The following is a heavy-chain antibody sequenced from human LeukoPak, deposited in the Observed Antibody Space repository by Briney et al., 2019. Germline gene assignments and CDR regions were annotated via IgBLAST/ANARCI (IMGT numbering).Heavy chain of an antibody. J-gene: IGHJ6*02. Sequence: SETLSLTCSVSGGSINSYHWSWIRQSPEKGLEWIGYVSDSGSSNYNPSLKSRVIISLDTSESRFSLKLSSVTAADTAVYYCARLDMIVVGDIMDVWGQGTTVIVSS. D-gene: IGHD3-22*01. CDR1: GGSINSYH. CDR3: ARLDMIVVGDIMDV. CDR2: VSDSGSS. V-gene: IGHV4-59*08.